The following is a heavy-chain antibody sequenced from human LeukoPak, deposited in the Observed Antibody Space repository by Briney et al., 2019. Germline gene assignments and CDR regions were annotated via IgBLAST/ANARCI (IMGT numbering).Heavy chain of an antibody. Sequence: PGGSLRLSCAASGFTFSSYGMSWVRQAPGKGLEWVAVISYDGSNKYYADSVKGRFTISRDNAKNSLYLQMNSLRAEDTAVYYCARDDQGYGDYVFDYWGQGTLVTVSS. CDR1: GFTFSSYG. D-gene: IGHD4-17*01. V-gene: IGHV3-30*03. CDR2: ISYDGSNK. J-gene: IGHJ4*02. CDR3: ARDDQGYGDYVFDY.